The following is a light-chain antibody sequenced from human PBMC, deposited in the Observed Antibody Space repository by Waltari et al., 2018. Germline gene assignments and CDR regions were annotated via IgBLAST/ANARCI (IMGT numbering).Light chain of an antibody. J-gene: IGLJ2*01. Sequence: SVLPQPPSVSGAPGRRVSISCPGSGSSLGAGYHVHWYQQHPGKAPKLLIYGTSTRPPGVPDRFFGSQSGTSASLAITALQAEDEAEYYCQSYDTSLSVVFGGGTKLTVL. CDR1: GSSLGAGYH. CDR3: QSYDTSLSVV. V-gene: IGLV1-40*01. CDR2: GTS.